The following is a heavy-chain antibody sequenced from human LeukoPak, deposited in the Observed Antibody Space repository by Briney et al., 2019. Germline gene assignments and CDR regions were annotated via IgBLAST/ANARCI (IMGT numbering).Heavy chain of an antibody. Sequence: GGSLRLSCTGSGFIFGNYALSWFRQAPGKGLEWVSAISGSGGSTYYADSVKGRFTISRDNSKNTLYLQMNSLRAEDTAVYYCTLGRSYYYYYMDVWGKGTTVTVSS. V-gene: IGHV3-23*01. CDR2: ISGSGGST. CDR1: GFIFGNYA. J-gene: IGHJ6*03. CDR3: TLGRSYYYYYMDV. D-gene: IGHD1-14*01.